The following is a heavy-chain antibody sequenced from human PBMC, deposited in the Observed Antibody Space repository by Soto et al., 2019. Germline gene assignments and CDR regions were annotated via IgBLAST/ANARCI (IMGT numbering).Heavy chain of an antibody. CDR3: PRDSPAPRE. J-gene: IGHJ4*02. CDR1: GYTFASYA. V-gene: IGHV1-18*01. Sequence: QAKLVQSGAEVKKPGASVKVSCKASGYTFASYAISWVRQAPGQGLEWMGWTSAYHGNTNYAHKLQGRVTMTTDTSTRTAHMELRSLRSDDTAVYYCPRDSPAPREWGQGTLVTVSS. CDR2: TSAYHGNT.